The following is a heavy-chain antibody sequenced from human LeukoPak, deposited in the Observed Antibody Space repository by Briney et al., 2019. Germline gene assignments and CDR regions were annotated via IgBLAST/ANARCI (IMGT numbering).Heavy chain of an antibody. CDR1: GYSISSGYY. J-gene: IGHJ5*02. Sequence: SETLSLTCAVSGYSISSGYYWGWIRQPPGKGLEWIGSIYHSGSTYYNPSLKSRVTISVDTSKNQFSLKLSSVTAADTAVYYWAGGFDIVAVPAAKEGWFDPWGQGTLVTVSS. V-gene: IGHV4-38-2*01. CDR2: IYHSGST. CDR3: AGGFDIVAVPAAKEGWFDP. D-gene: IGHD2-2*01.